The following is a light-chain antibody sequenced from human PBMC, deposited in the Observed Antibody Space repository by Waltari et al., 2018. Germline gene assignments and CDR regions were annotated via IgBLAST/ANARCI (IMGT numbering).Light chain of an antibody. V-gene: IGLV2-8*01. CDR1: SSDVGGYNY. CDR2: EVS. J-gene: IGLJ2*01. Sequence: QSALTQPPSASGSPGQSVTIPCTGTSSDVGGYNYVSWYQQHPGKAPKLMIYEVSKRPSGVSDRFSGSKSGNTASLTVSGLQAEDEADYYCSSYAGSNNWKVFGGGTKLTVL. CDR3: SSYAGSNNWKV.